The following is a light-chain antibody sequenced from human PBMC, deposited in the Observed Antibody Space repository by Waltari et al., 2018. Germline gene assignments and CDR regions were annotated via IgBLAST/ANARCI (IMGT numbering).Light chain of an antibody. J-gene: IGLJ3*02. CDR2: DIY. Sequence: QSALTQPRSVSGSPGQSVTISCTGTGGAVRGSSYVSWYQQHPGKAPKPIIYDIYKRPSGVPDRFSGSKSDNPASLTISGLQAEDEADFFCCAFAATPLFGGGTKLTVL. V-gene: IGLV2-11*01. CDR1: GGAVRGSSY. CDR3: CAFAATPL.